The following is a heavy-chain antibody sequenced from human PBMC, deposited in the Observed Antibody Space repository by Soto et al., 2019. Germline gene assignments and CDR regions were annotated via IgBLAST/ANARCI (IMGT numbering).Heavy chain of an antibody. CDR1: GYTFTSYY. V-gene: IGHV1-8*01. D-gene: IGHD2-15*01. Sequence: ASVKVSCKASGYTFTSYYIHWLRHATGQWLEWMGWMNTHSNVTDCAQKFQGRVTLTWNTSISTAYMELSSLKFDDTAVYYCARQVVEVVETTSLWFDPWGLGTLVTVSS. CDR3: ARQVVEVVETTSLWFDP. CDR2: MNTHSNVT. J-gene: IGHJ5*02.